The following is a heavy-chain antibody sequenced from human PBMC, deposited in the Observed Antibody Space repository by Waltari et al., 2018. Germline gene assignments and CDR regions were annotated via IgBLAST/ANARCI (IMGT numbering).Heavy chain of an antibody. J-gene: IGHJ2*01. CDR2: IGTAGDT. D-gene: IGHD1-7*01. CDR3: ARGGYNWNYFPYWYFDL. V-gene: IGHV3-13*01. Sequence: EVQLVESGGGLVQPGGSLRLSCAASGFTFSSYDMHWVRQATGKGLEWVSAIGTAGDTYYPGSVKGRFTISRENAKNSLYRQMNSLRAGDTAVYYCARGGYNWNYFPYWYFDLWGRGTLVTVSS. CDR1: GFTFSSYD.